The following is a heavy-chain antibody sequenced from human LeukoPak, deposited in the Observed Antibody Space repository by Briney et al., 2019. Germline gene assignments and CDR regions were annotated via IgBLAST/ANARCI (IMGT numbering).Heavy chain of an antibody. D-gene: IGHD5-18*01. CDR2: INPSGGST. CDR3: ARGGIQLWIPDY. V-gene: IGHV1-46*01. CDR1: GYTFTGYY. Sequence: ASVKVSCKTSGYTFTGYYMHWVRQAPGQGLEWMGIINPSGGSTSYAQKFQGRVTMTRDTSTSTVYMELSSLRSEDTAVYYCARGGIQLWIPDYWGQGTLVTVSS. J-gene: IGHJ4*02.